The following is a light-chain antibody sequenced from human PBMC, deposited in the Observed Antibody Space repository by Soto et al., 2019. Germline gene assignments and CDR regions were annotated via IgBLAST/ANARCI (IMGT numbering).Light chain of an antibody. CDR3: SSYTRNNTVV. CDR1: SNDVGGYNY. J-gene: IGLJ2*01. CDR2: EVT. V-gene: IGLV2-14*01. Sequence: QSALTQPASVSGSPGQSIAISCTGTSNDVGGYNYVSWYQQHPGKAPKLMIYEVTNRPSGVSSRFSGSKSGNTASLTISGLQAEDEADYSSSSYTRNNTVVFGGGTKLTVL.